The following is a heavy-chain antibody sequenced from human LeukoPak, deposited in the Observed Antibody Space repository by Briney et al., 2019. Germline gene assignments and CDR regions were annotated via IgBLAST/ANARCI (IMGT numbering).Heavy chain of an antibody. CDR2: IYYSGST. V-gene: IGHV4-59*01. D-gene: IGHD3-10*01. CDR3: ARARYGSGTPFDY. CDR1: GGSISTYY. Sequence: SETLSLTCTVSGGSISTYYWSWIRQPPGKGLEWIGYIYYSGSTNYSPSLKSRVTISVDTSKNQFSLKLSSVTAADTAVYYCARARYGSGTPFDYWGQGTLVTVSS. J-gene: IGHJ4*02.